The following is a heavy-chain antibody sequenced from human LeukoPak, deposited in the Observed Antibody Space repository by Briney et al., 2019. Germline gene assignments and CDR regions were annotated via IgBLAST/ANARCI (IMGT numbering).Heavy chain of an antibody. CDR2: INPSGGST. CDR1: GYTFTSYY. J-gene: IGHJ4*02. D-gene: IGHD1-26*01. V-gene: IGHV1-46*01. CDR3: ARDPSGSYFPNYFDY. Sequence: ASVKVSCKASGYTFTSYYMHWVRQAPGQGLEWMGIINPSGGSTSYAQKFQGRVTMTRDTSTSTVYMELSSLRSEDTAVYYCARDPSGSYFPNYFDYWGQETLVTVSS.